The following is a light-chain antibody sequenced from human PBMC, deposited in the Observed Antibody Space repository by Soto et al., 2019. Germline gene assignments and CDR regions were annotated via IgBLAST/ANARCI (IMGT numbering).Light chain of an antibody. CDR3: HQYYSAPWM. V-gene: IGKV4-1*01. J-gene: IGKJ1*01. CDR2: WAS. Sequence: DIVMTQSPDSLAVSLGERATINCKSSQSVLHSSNDKNFLTWYQQKPGQPPKLLIYWASTRESGVPDRFSGSGSGTDFTLTISSLQAEDVAVYYCHQYYSAPWMFGQGTKVELK. CDR1: QSVLHSSNDKNF.